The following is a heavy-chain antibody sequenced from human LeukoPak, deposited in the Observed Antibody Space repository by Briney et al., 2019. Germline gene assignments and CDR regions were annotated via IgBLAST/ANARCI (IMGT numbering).Heavy chain of an antibody. D-gene: IGHD5-24*01. J-gene: IGHJ4*02. Sequence: SETLSLTSTVSGGSISSYYWSWIRQPPGKGLECIGYIYYSGSTNYNPSLKSRVTISVDTSKNQFSLKLSSVTAADTAVYYCARVSKMATITPLFDYWGQGTLVTVSS. V-gene: IGHV4-59*01. CDR3: ARVSKMATITPLFDY. CDR1: GGSISSYY. CDR2: IYYSGST.